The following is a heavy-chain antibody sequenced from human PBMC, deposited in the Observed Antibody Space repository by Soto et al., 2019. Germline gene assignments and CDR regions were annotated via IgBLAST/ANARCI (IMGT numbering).Heavy chain of an antibody. D-gene: IGHD1-7*01. CDR2: ISAYYGST. Sequence: QVQVVQSGTEVKKPGASVKVSCKTSGYSFTDYGLSWVRQAPGKGLEWVGWISAYYGSTTYAQNHQGRVTMTRDTSTRTAYMELRGLRYDDTAVYYCVRESQTGPTVYFQYWGQGTLVTVSS. CDR1: GYSFTDYG. CDR3: VRESQTGPTVYFQY. J-gene: IGHJ1*01. V-gene: IGHV1-18*01.